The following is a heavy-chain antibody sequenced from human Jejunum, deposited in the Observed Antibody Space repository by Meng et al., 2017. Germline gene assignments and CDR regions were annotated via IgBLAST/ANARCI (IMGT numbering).Heavy chain of an antibody. D-gene: IGHD6-19*01. Sequence: GESLKISCKGSGYSFTSYWIGWVRQMPGKGLDWMGIIYPGDSNTKYSPSFQGQVTLSADKSITTAYLQWSSLKASDTAMYYCARFVGWTQSAYYLDNWGQGTLVTVSS. J-gene: IGHJ4*02. V-gene: IGHV5-51*01. CDR3: ARFVGWTQSAYYLDN. CDR2: IYPGDSNT. CDR1: GYSFTSYW.